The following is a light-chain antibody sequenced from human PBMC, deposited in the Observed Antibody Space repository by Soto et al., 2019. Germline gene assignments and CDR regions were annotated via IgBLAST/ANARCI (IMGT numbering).Light chain of an antibody. CDR1: QSVLYSSNNKNY. CDR3: QQYYSTPRT. Sequence: DIVMTQSPDSLAVSLGERATINCKSSQSVLYSSNNKNYLAWYQQKPGQPPKLLIYWASTRESGVPDRFSGSGSGTDFTLNISSLQDEDVAVYYCQQYYSTPRTFGKGTKVEIK. CDR2: WAS. V-gene: IGKV4-1*01. J-gene: IGKJ1*01.